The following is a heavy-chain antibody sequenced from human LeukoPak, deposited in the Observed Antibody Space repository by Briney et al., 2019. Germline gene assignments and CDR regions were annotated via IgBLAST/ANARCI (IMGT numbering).Heavy chain of an antibody. Sequence: GGSLRLSCAASGFSFSSYWMHWVRQAPGKGLVWVSRINSDGSSTSYADFVKGRFTISRDNAKNTLYLQMNSLRAEDTAVYYCARARGYYDSSGYWALQHWGQGTLVTVSS. D-gene: IGHD3-22*01. J-gene: IGHJ1*01. CDR3: ARARGYYDSSGYWALQH. CDR1: GFSFSSYW. CDR2: INSDGSST. V-gene: IGHV3-74*01.